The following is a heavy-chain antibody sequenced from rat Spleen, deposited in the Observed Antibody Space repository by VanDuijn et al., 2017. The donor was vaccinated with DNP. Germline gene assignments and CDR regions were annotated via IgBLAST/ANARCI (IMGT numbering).Heavy chain of an antibody. Sequence: QVQLKESGPGLIQPSQTLSLTCTVSGFSLTSYGVTWVRQPPGKGLEWIAAVSSGGNTYYNSGLKSRLSISRDTSKSQVFLKMKGLQTEDTAFYFCTREGTALFAYWGQGTLVTVSS. CDR2: VSSGGNT. CDR3: TREGTALFAY. J-gene: IGHJ3*01. V-gene: IGHV2S12*01. CDR1: GFSLTSYG. D-gene: IGHD1-11*01.